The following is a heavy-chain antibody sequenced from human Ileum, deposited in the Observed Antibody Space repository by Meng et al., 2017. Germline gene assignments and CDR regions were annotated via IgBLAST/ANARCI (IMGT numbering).Heavy chain of an antibody. CDR3: ARGTAMAEGTFDY. V-gene: IGHV1-46*01. Sequence: ASVKVSCKASGYTFTKYYVHWVRQAPGQGLEWMGMINPSSGSTHYAKMFQGRVTITRDTSASTAYMDLSSLRSEDTAVYYCARGTAMAEGTFDYWGQGTLVTVSS. CDR1: GYTFTKYY. J-gene: IGHJ4*02. D-gene: IGHD5-18*01. CDR2: INPSSGST.